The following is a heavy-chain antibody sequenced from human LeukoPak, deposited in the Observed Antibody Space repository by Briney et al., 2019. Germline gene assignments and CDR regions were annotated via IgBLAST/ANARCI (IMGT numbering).Heavy chain of an antibody. V-gene: IGHV3-23*01. CDR3: AKDSSSWYKGNYFDY. Sequence: GGSLRLSCAASGFTFSSYAMSWVRQAPGKGLEWVSAISGSGGSTYYADSVKGRFTISRDNSKNTLYLQMNSLRAEDTVVYYCAKDSSSWYKGNYFDYWGQGTLVTVSS. CDR1: GFTFSSYA. CDR2: ISGSGGST. J-gene: IGHJ4*02. D-gene: IGHD6-13*01.